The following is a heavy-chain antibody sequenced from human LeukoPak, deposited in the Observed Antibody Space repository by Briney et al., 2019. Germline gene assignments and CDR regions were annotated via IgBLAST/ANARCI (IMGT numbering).Heavy chain of an antibody. J-gene: IGHJ3*02. Sequence: PSETLSLTCTVSGGSISSYWWSCIRQPPGKGLEYIGYIFYSGSTNYNPSLKSRVTISVDTTKIHFSLRLSSVTAADTAVYYCARRGGGHAFDIWGQGTMVTVSS. CDR3: ARRGGGHAFDI. V-gene: IGHV4-59*08. CDR1: GGSISSYW. CDR2: IFYSGST. D-gene: IGHD3-16*01.